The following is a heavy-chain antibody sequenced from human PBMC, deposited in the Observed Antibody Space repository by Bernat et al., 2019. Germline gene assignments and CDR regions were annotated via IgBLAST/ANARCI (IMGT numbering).Heavy chain of an antibody. CDR3: ARGDYYDGSGFYYFDY. V-gene: IGHV1-46*01. D-gene: IGHD3-22*01. CDR2: INPSGGST. Sequence: QVQLVQSGAEVKKPGASVKVSCKASGYTFTSYYMHWVRQAPGQGLEWMGIINPSGGSTSYAQKFQGRVTMTRDTSTSTVYMELSSLRAEDTAVYYCARGDYYDGSGFYYFDYWGQGTLVIVSS. CDR1: GYTFTSYY. J-gene: IGHJ4*02.